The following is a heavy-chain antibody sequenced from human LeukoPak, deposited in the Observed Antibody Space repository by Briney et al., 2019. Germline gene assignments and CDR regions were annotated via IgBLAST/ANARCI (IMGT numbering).Heavy chain of an antibody. J-gene: IGHJ6*03. CDR1: GGPFSGYY. Sequence: TSETLSLTCAVYGGPFSGYYWSWIRQPPGKGLEWIGEINHSGSTNYNPSLKSRVTISVDTSKNQFSLKLSSVTAADTAVYYCARGGSSSWPNYYYYYYMDVWGKGTTVTVSS. V-gene: IGHV4-34*01. CDR3: ARGGSSSWPNYYYYYYMDV. CDR2: INHSGST. D-gene: IGHD6-13*01.